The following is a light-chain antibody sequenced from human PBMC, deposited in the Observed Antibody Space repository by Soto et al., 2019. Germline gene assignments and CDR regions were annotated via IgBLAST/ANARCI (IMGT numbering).Light chain of an antibody. CDR1: QSISSW. Sequence: DIQMTQSPSTLSASVGDRVTITCRASQSISSWLAWYQQKPGKAPXXLIYKASSLESGVPSRFSGSGSGTEFPLTISSLQPDDFATYYCQQYNSYSTFGQGTKVDIK. V-gene: IGKV1-5*03. CDR2: KAS. CDR3: QQYNSYST. J-gene: IGKJ1*01.